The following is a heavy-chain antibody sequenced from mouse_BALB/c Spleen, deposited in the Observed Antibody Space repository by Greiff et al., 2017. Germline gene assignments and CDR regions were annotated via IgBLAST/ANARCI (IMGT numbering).Heavy chain of an antibody. D-gene: IGHD1-1*01. J-gene: IGHJ4*01. V-gene: IGHV5-17*02. Sequence: DVKLQESGGGLVQPGGSRKLSCAASGFTFSSFGMHWVRQAPEKGLEWVAYISSGSSTIYYADTVKGRFTISRDNPKNTLFLQMTSLRSEDTAMYYCARIHLLLRVGAMDYWGQGTSVTVSS. CDR1: GFTFSSFG. CDR2: ISSGSSTI. CDR3: ARIHLLLRVGAMDY.